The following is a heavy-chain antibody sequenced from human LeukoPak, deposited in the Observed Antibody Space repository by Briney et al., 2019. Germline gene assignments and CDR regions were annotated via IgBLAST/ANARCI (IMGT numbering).Heavy chain of an antibody. D-gene: IGHD6-6*01. V-gene: IGHV1-2*06. CDR2: INPNSGGT. Sequence: ASVKVPCKASGYTFTGYYMHWVRQAPGQGLEWMGRINPNSGGTNYAQKFQGRVTMTRDTSISTAYMELSRLRSDDTAVYYRASWYSSSSSLDYWGQGTLVTVSS. CDR3: ASWYSSSSSLDY. J-gene: IGHJ4*02. CDR1: GYTFTGYY.